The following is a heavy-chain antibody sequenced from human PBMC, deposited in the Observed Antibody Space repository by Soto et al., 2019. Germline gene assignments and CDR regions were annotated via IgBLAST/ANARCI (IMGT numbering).Heavy chain of an antibody. J-gene: IGHJ3*02. D-gene: IGHD3-16*01. CDR2: ISWKSGDI. Sequence: EVQLVESGGGLVQPGGSLRLSCAASGFKFDDYAMHWVRQAPGKGLEWVSGISWKSGDINYADSVKGRFTISRDNAKNSLFLQMNNLSADDTALYYCVKEKVPTFLHAFGIWGQGTMVTVSS. V-gene: IGHV3-9*01. CDR1: GFKFDDYA. CDR3: VKEKVPTFLHAFGI.